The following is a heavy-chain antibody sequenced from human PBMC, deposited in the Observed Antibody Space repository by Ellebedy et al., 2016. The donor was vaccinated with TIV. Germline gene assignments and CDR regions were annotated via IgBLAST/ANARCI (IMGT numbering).Heavy chain of an antibody. CDR2: INPNSGDT. CDR1: GYTFTGYY. V-gene: IGHV1-2*02. CDR3: VRDLTNYGSSSY. Sequence: AASVKVSCKASGYTFTGYYIHWVRQAPGQGLGWVGWINPNSGDTNYAQKLRGRVTVTGDTSISTAYMELSRLVSDDTAVYYCVRDLTNYGSSSYWGQGTPVTVSS. J-gene: IGHJ4*02. D-gene: IGHD3-22*01.